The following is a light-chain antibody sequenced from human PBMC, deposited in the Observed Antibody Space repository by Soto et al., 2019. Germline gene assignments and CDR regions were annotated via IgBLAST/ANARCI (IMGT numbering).Light chain of an antibody. J-gene: IGKJ2*01. CDR2: GAS. CDR1: QSVSRSY. V-gene: IGKV3-20*01. Sequence: EIVLTQSPGTLSLSPGERATLSCRASQSVSRSYLAWYQQKAGQPPRLLIYGASSRATGIPDRFSGSGSGTDFTLTISRLEPEDFSVYYCQQYDNSPPYTFGQGTKLEIK. CDR3: QQYDNSPPYT.